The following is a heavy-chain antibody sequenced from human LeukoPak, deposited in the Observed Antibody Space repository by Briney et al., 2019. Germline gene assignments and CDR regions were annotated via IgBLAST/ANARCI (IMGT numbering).Heavy chain of an antibody. CDR2: IYYSGST. Sequence: SETLSLTCTVSGGSISSYYRSWIRQPPGKGLEWIGYIYYSGSTNYNPSLKSRVTISVDTSKNQFSLKLSSVTAADTAVYYCARSYDFWSGYYFDYWGQGTLVTVSS. J-gene: IGHJ4*02. CDR1: GGSISSYY. D-gene: IGHD3-3*01. CDR3: ARSYDFWSGYYFDY. V-gene: IGHV4-59*01.